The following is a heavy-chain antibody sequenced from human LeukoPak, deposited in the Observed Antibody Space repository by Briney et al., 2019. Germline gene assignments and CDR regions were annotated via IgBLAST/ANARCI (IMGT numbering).Heavy chain of an antibody. D-gene: IGHD6-13*01. CDR1: GFTFSSYW. Sequence: PGGSLRLSCAASGFTFSSYWMSWVRQAPGKGLEWVANIKQDGSEKYYVDSVKGRFTISRDNAKNSLYLQMNNLRAEDTAVYYCARDEGYSSLLGLFDYWGQGTLVTVSS. CDR3: ARDEGYSSLLGLFDY. CDR2: IKQDGSEK. J-gene: IGHJ4*02. V-gene: IGHV3-7*01.